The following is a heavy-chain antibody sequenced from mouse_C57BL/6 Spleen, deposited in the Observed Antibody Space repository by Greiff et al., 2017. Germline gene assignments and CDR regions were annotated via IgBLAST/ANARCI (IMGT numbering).Heavy chain of an antibody. CDR2: IYPGDGDP. Sequence: QVQLKESGPELVKPGASVKISCKASGYAFSSSWMNWVKQRPGKGLEWIGRIYPGDGDPNYNGTFKGKATLTADKSSSTAYMQLSCLTSEDYAVYFCARSGGNVDYWGQGTTLTVSS. D-gene: IGHD2-1*01. V-gene: IGHV1-82*01. J-gene: IGHJ2*01. CDR3: ARSGGNVDY. CDR1: GYAFSSSW.